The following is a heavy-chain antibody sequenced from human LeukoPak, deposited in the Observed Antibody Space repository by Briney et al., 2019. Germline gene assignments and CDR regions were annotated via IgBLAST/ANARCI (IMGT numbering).Heavy chain of an antibody. J-gene: IGHJ4*02. CDR1: GFTFSSYA. CDR3: AKAESNYGDYVPWDY. Sequence: GVSLRLFCAASGFTFSSYAMSWVRQAPGKGLEWVSAISGSGGSTYYADSVKGRFTISRDNSKNTLYLQMNSLRAEDTAVYYCAKAESNYGDYVPWDYWGQGTLVTVSS. D-gene: IGHD4-17*01. V-gene: IGHV3-23*01. CDR2: ISGSGGST.